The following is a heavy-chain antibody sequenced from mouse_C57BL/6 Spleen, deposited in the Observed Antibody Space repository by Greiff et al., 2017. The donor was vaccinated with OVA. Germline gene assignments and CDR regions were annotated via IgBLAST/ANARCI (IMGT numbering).Heavy chain of an antibody. CDR3: ARAQTGTYWYFDV. CDR2: ISDGGSYT. V-gene: IGHV5-4*01. D-gene: IGHD4-1*01. CDR1: GFTFSSYA. J-gene: IGHJ1*03. Sequence: DVQLVESGGGLVKPGGSLTLSCAASGFTFSSYAMSWVRQTPEKRLEWVATISDGGSYTYYPDNVKGRFTISRDNAKNNLYLQMSHLKSEDTAMYYCARAQTGTYWYFDVWGTGTTVTVSS.